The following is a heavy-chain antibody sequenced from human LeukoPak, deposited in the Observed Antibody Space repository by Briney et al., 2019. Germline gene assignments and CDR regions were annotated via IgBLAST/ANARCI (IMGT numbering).Heavy chain of an antibody. CDR2: ISYDGSNK. V-gene: IGHV3-30*18. Sequence: GRSLRLSCAASGFTFSSYGMHWVCQAPGKGLDWVAVISYDGSNKYYADSVKGRFTISRDNSKNTLFLQMNSLRAEDTAVYYCAKGSNRGVATIDYWGQGTLVTVSS. CDR1: GFTFSSYG. J-gene: IGHJ4*02. CDR3: AKGSNRGVATIDY. D-gene: IGHD5-12*01.